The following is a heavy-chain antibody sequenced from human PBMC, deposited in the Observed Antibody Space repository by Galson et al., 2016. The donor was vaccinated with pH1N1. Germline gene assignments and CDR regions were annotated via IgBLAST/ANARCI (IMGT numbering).Heavy chain of an antibody. CDR2: IIPILGST. Sequence: SCKASGGTFNSNGISWLRQAPGQGLEWMGRIIPILGSTNYAQKFQGKITITADESTSTAYMELNSLRSEDTALYYCAREDYYDVDLSDCYFDLWGRGTLVTVSS. CDR1: GGTFNSNG. J-gene: IGHJ2*01. D-gene: IGHD3-22*01. V-gene: IGHV1-69*01. CDR3: AREDYYDVDLSDCYFDL.